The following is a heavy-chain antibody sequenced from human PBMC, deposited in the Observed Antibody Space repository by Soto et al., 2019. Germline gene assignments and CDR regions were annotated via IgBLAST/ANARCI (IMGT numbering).Heavy chain of an antibody. J-gene: IGHJ4*02. Sequence: QVQLVESGGGVVQPGRSLRLSCAASGFTFSNYHMHWVRQAPGKGLEWLAIMWDDGSNKYYADSVKGRFTISRDNSKNTLYLQMNSLRVEDTAVYYCAIIGSWALNFDYWGQGTLVTVSS. D-gene: IGHD6-13*01. CDR1: GFTFSNYH. V-gene: IGHV3-33*01. CDR3: AIIGSWALNFDY. CDR2: MWDDGSNK.